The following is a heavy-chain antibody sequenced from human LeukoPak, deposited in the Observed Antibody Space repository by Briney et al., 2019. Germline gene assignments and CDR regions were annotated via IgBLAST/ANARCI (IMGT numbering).Heavy chain of an antibody. Sequence: PGGSLRLSCAASGFTFSSYSMNWVRQAPGKGLEWVSSISSSSSYIYYADSVKGRFTISRDNAKNSLYLQMNSLRAEDTAVYYCARTSSPLWFGETHDAFDIWGQGTMVTVSS. D-gene: IGHD3-10*01. CDR1: GFTFSSYS. CDR2: ISSSSSYI. V-gene: IGHV3-21*01. J-gene: IGHJ3*02. CDR3: ARTSSPLWFGETHDAFDI.